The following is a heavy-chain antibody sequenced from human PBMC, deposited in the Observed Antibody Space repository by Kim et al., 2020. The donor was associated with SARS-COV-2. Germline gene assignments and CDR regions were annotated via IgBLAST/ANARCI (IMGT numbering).Heavy chain of an antibody. V-gene: IGHV1-2*02. CDR1: GYTFTGSY. D-gene: IGHD6-13*01. Sequence: ASVKVSCKASGYTFTGSYMHWVRQAPGQGLEWMGWINPKSGGTVSAKKFQGRVSMTRDTSITTVYMELKRLRSDDTAVYYCARGAARGFWYFDLWGRGTLVTVSP. CDR2: INPKSGGT. J-gene: IGHJ2*01. CDR3: ARGAARGFWYFDL.